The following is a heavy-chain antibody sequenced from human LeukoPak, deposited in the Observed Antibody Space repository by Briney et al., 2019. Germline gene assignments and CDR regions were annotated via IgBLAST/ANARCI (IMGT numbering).Heavy chain of an antibody. CDR3: ARRGSPGDFDY. CDR1: GGSISSSSYY. CDR2: IYYSGST. J-gene: IGHJ4*02. D-gene: IGHD1-26*01. V-gene: IGHV4-39*01. Sequence: KASETPSLTCTVSGGSISSSSYYWGWIHQPPGKGLEWIGSIYYSGSTYYNPSLKSRVTISVDTSKNQFSLKLSSVTAAETAVYYCARRGSPGDFDYWGQGTLVTVSS.